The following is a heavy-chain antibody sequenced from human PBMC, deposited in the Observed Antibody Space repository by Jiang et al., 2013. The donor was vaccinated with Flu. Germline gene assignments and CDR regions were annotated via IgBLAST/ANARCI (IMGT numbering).Heavy chain of an antibody. CDR2: IYTSGST. Sequence: LLKPSETLSLTCTVSGDSISSNYWSWIRQPAGKGLEWIGRIYTSGSTNYNPSLKSRVTMSVDTSKNQFSLKLSSVTAADTAVYYCARDRGRSAYGDLQDYGMDVWGQGTTVTVSS. CDR1: GDSISSNY. CDR3: ARDRGRSAYGDLQDYGMDV. J-gene: IGHJ6*02. D-gene: IGHD4-17*01. V-gene: IGHV4-4*07.